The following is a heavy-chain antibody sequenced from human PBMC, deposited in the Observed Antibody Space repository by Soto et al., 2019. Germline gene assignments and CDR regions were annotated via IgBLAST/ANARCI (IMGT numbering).Heavy chain of an antibody. J-gene: IGHJ1*01. V-gene: IGHV3-20*04. CDR2: INWNGVNK. D-gene: IGHD3-16*01. CDR3: AKDVDRLGELWGYFQS. CDR1: GFDFSGYA. Sequence: RAGGSLRLSCAASGFDFSGYAMSWVRQAPGKGLQWVSGINWNGVNKGYAESVLGRFTISRDNAKKSLYLDMNYLRPEDTALYFCAKDVDRLGELWGYFQSWGQGTLVTVSS.